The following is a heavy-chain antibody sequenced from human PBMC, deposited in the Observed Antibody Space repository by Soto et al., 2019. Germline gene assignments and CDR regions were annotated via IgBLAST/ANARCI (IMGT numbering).Heavy chain of an antibody. J-gene: IGHJ5*02. CDR1: GGSISSGGYY. Sequence: QVQLQESGPGLVKPSQTLSLTCTVSGGSISSGGYYWSWIRQHPGKGLEWIGYIYYRGSTYYNLYLRGGVTTSVDTSQNRFAVKLSSVTAAGTAVYYCARVGGINWFGPWGQGTLLTVSS. D-gene: IGHD1-20*01. CDR3: ARVGGINWFGP. CDR2: IYYRGST. V-gene: IGHV4-31*03.